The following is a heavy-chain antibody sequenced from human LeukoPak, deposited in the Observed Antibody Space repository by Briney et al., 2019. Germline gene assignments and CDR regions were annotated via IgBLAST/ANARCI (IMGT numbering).Heavy chain of an antibody. CDR1: GGSFSGYY. CDR2: INHSGST. J-gene: IGHJ4*02. CDR3: ARVRGSYYGSGSYYN. Sequence: SETLSLTWAVYGGSFSGYYWSWIRQPPGKGLEWIGEINHSGSTNYNPSLKSRVTISVDTSKNQFSLKLSSVTAADTAVYYCARVRGSYYGSGSYYNWGQGTLVTVSS. D-gene: IGHD3-10*01. V-gene: IGHV4-34*01.